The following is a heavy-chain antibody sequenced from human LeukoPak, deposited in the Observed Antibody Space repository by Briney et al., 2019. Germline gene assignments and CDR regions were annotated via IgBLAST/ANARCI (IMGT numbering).Heavy chain of an antibody. CDR3: AKGRIFGVVMGFES. Sequence: GGSLRLSCVASGFAFSSYGMSWVRQAPGKGLGWVSAISGTGSTTYYADSVKGRFTNSRDNSKHTLYLQMNSLRAEDTAVYYCAKGRIFGVVMGFESWGQGTLVTVSS. J-gene: IGHJ5*01. D-gene: IGHD3-3*01. CDR1: GFAFSSYG. V-gene: IGHV3-23*01. CDR2: ISGTGSTT.